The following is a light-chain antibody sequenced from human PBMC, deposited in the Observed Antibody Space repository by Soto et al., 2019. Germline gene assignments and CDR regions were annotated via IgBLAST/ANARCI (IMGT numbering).Light chain of an antibody. CDR2: GAS. J-gene: IGKJ1*01. CDR3: QQYGTSPSWT. CDR1: QSVSSNY. Sequence: IVLTQSPGTLSLSPGERATLSCRASQSVSSNYLAWYQQKPGQAPRLLIYGASRRATGIPDRFSGSGSGTDFTLTISRLEPEDFAVYYCQQYGTSPSWTFGQGTKVEIK. V-gene: IGKV3-20*01.